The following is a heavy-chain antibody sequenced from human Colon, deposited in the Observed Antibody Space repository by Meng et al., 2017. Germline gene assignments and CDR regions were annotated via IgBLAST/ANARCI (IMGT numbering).Heavy chain of an antibody. Sequence: GESLKISCAASGFTVSSYYLSWVRQAPGKGLERVSIIYSGGSTYHADAVKGRFTISRDNSKNTLYLQMNSLRAEDTAVYYCARNSGSYPYYFDYWGQGSLVTVSS. CDR3: ARNSGSYPYYFDY. D-gene: IGHD1-26*01. CDR1: GFTVSSYY. V-gene: IGHV3-53*01. J-gene: IGHJ4*02. CDR2: IYSGGST.